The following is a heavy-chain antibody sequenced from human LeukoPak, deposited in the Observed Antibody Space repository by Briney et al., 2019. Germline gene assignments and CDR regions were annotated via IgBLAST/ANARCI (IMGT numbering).Heavy chain of an antibody. CDR2: INSDGTST. CDR1: GFSFSSYG. V-gene: IGHV3-74*01. Sequence: GGSLRLSCAASGFSFSSYGMHWVRQAPGKGLVWVSRINSDGTSTSYADSVKGRFTMSRDNAKNTLYLQMNSLRAEDTAVCYCARGRGGYYYDYWGQGTVVTVSS. D-gene: IGHD2-15*01. J-gene: IGHJ4*02. CDR3: ARGRGGYYYDY.